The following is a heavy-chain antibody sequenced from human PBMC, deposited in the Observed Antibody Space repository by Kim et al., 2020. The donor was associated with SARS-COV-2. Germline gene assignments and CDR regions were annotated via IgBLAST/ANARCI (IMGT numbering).Heavy chain of an antibody. D-gene: IGHD3-22*01. J-gene: IGHJ4*03. CDR3: ARHLRGTMIVVVITPLATGY. Sequence: VSGGSISSSSYYWGWIRQPPGKGLEWIGSIYYSGSTYYNPSLKSRVTISVDTSKNQFSLKLSSVTAADTAVYYCARHLRGTMIVVVITPLATGY. V-gene: IGHV4-39*01. CDR1: GGSISSSSYY. CDR2: IYYSGST.